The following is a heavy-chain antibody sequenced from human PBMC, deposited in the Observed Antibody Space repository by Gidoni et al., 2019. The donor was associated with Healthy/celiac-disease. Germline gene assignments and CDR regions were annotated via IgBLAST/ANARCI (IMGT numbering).Heavy chain of an antibody. V-gene: IGHV4-39*01. Sequence: STYYNPSLKSRVTISVDTSKNQFSLKLSSVTAADTAVYYCARPQGGYYDSSGFSGWFDPWGQGTLVTVSS. CDR2: ST. CDR3: ARPQGGYYDSSGFSGWFDP. D-gene: IGHD3-22*01. J-gene: IGHJ5*02.